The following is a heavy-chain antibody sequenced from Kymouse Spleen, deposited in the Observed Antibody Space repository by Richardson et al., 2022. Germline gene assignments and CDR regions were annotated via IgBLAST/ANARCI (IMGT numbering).Heavy chain of an antibody. J-gene: IGHJ6*02. Sequence: QVQLQQWGAGLLKPSETLSLTCAVYGGSFSGYYWSWIRQPPGKGLEWIGEINHSGSTNYNPSLKSRVTISVDTSKNQFSLKLSSVTAADTAVYYCASQQLGYYYYGMDVWGQGTTVTVSS. CDR3: ASQQLGYYYYGMDV. V-gene: IGHV4-34*01. CDR2: INHSGST. D-gene: IGHD6-13*01. CDR1: GGSFSGYY.